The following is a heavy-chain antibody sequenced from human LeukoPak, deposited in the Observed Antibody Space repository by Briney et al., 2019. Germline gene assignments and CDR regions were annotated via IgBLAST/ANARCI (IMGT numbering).Heavy chain of an antibody. CDR1: GGSISSYY. D-gene: IGHD3-16*01. V-gene: IGHV4-59*01. Sequence: SETPSLTCTVSGGSISSYYWSWIRQPPGKGLEWIGYIYYSGSTNYNPSLKSRVTISVDTSKNQFSLKLSSVTAADSAVYYCARGGSGTWYIDYWGQGTLVTVSS. J-gene: IGHJ4*02. CDR3: ARGGSGTWYIDY. CDR2: IYYSGST.